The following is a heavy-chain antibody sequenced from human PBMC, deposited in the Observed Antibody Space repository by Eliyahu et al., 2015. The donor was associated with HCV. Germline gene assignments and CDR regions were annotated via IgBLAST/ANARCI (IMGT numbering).Heavy chain of an antibody. D-gene: IGHD1-7*01. CDR3: VKDSPTGYNWNYPHGAFDI. J-gene: IGHJ3*02. CDR2: ISSNGGST. V-gene: IGHV3-64D*06. CDR1: GFTFXXXA. Sequence: EVQLVESGGGLVQPGGSLRLSCSASGFTFXXXAXPWVRQAPGKGLKYVSAISSNGGSTYYADSVKGRFTISRDNSKNTLYLQMSSLRAEDTAVYYCVKDSPTGYNWNYPHGAFDIWGQGTMVTVSS.